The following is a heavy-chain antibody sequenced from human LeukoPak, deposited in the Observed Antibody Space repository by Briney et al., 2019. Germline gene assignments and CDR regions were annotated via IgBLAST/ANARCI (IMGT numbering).Heavy chain of an antibody. V-gene: IGHV3-74*01. J-gene: IGHJ3*01. CDR2: VKSDGSRT. Sequence: GGSLRLSCAASGFTFSSYWMHWGRQAPGKGLVWVSRVKSDGSRTTYADSVKGRFTISRDNAKNTVYLQMNSLTVEDTAVYYCSRSPQNCETTTCYDALDFWGQGTMVTVSS. D-gene: IGHD2-2*01. CDR1: GFTFSSYW. CDR3: SRSPQNCETTTCYDALDF.